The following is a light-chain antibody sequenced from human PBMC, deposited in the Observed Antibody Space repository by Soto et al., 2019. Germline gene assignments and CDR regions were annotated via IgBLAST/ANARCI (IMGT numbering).Light chain of an antibody. CDR3: QLGSNWPPT. J-gene: IGKJ4*01. CDR1: QSVSSY. CDR2: DAS. V-gene: IGKV3-11*01. Sequence: EIVLTQSPATLSLSPGDRATLSCRASQSVSSYLAWYRQKPGQAPRLLIYDASNRATGIPARFSGSGSGTDFTLTFSSLEPEDFAVYYCQLGSNWPPTFGGGTKVDIK.